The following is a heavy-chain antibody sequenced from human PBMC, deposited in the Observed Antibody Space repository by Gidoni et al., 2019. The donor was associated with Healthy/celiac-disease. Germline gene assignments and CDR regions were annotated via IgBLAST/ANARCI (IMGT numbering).Heavy chain of an antibody. Sequence: QVQLVQSGAEVKKPGASVQVSCKASGYTFTSYYMHWVRQAPGQGLEWMGIIHPSGGSTSYAQKSQGRVTMTRDTSTSTFYMEMSSLISEDTAVYYCARDFLNDEVAFDIWGQGTMVTVSS. CDR1: GYTFTSYY. V-gene: IGHV1-46*01. CDR2: IHPSGGST. J-gene: IGHJ3*02. D-gene: IGHD1-1*01. CDR3: ARDFLNDEVAFDI.